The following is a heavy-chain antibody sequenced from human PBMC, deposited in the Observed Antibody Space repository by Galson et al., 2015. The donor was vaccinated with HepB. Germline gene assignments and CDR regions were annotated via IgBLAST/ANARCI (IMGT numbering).Heavy chain of an antibody. D-gene: IGHD3-16*02. J-gene: IGHJ2*01. Sequence: SLRLSCAASGFTFSSYWMSWVRQAPGKGLEWVANIKQDGSEKYYVDSVKGRFTISRDNAKNSLYLQMDSLRAEDTAVYYCARDSGITFEGVIVRRGRYFDLWGRGTLVTVSS. CDR1: GFTFSSYW. CDR2: IKQDGSEK. V-gene: IGHV3-7*01. CDR3: ARDSGITFEGVIVRRGRYFDL.